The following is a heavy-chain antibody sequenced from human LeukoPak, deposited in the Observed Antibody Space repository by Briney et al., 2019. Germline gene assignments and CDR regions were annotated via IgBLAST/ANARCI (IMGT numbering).Heavy chain of an antibody. V-gene: IGHV1-2*02. Sequence: RASVKVSCKASGYTFTGYYIHWVRQAPGQGLEWMGWINPNSGGTNYAQKFQGRVTMTRDTSISTAYMELSSLRSEDTAVYYCARDINYYDNGGYDFYYYMDVWGKGTTVTVSS. J-gene: IGHJ6*03. CDR2: INPNSGGT. CDR1: GYTFTGYY. D-gene: IGHD3-22*01. CDR3: ARDINYYDNGGYDFYYYMDV.